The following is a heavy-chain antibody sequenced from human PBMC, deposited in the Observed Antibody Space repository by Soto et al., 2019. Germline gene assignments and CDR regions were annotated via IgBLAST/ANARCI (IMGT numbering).Heavy chain of an antibody. CDR1: GLPFSAYN. V-gene: IGHV3-21*01. D-gene: IGHD3-16*01. J-gene: IGHJ4*02. CDR3: SRSPEVGVRGAY. CDR2: ITVGSSHI. Sequence: GGSLRLSCTGSGLPFSAYNINWVRQAPGKGLEWVSSITVGSSHIYQPNSMKGRFTISRDDAKNSVYLQIDSLRDEDTALYYCSRSPEVGVRGAYWGQGTLVTVSS.